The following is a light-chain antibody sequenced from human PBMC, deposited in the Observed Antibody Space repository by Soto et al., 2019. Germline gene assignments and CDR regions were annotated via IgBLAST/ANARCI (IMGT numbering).Light chain of an antibody. CDR3: SSYASSRSLL. Sequence: QSALTQPASVSGSPGQSITISCTGTSRDVGTYNLVSWYQQHPGQAPKLMIYEDNKRPSGLSNRFSGSKSGNTASLTISGLQADDEADYYCSSYASSRSLLFGGGTKVTVL. J-gene: IGLJ2*01. CDR2: EDN. CDR1: SRDVGTYNL. V-gene: IGLV2-23*01.